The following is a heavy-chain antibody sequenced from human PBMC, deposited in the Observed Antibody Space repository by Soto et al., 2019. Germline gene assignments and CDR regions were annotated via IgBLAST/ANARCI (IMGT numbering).Heavy chain of an antibody. V-gene: IGHV1-18*01. Sequence: ASVKVSCKASGYTFTSYGISWVRQAPGQGLEWMGWISAYNGNTNYAQKLQGRVTMTTDTSTSTAYMELRSLRSDDTAVYYCARWRAGIAVAGMSRFXYWGQGTLVTVSS. J-gene: IGHJ4*02. D-gene: IGHD6-19*01. CDR1: GYTFTSYG. CDR3: ARWRAGIAVAGMSRFXY. CDR2: ISAYNGNT.